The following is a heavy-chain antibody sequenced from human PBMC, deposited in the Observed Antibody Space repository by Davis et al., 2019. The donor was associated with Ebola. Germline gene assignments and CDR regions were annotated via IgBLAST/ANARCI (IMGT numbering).Heavy chain of an antibody. J-gene: IGHJ6*04. CDR1: GFTFDDYG. Sequence: PGGSLRLSCAASGFTFDDYGMSWVRQAPGKGLEWVSGINWNGGSTGYADSVKGRFTISRDNAKNSLYLQMNSLRAEDTALYHCARGELGRPCYYYYYGMDVWGKGTTVTVSS. V-gene: IGHV3-20*01. CDR2: INWNGGST. D-gene: IGHD7-27*01. CDR3: ARGELGRPCYYYYYGMDV.